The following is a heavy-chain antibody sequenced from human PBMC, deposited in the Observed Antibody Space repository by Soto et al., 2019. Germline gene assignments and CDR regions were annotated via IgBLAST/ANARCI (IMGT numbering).Heavy chain of an antibody. D-gene: IGHD3-16*01. CDR2: TSYDGSDK. J-gene: IGHJ1*01. CDR1: GFTFRSYV. Sequence: ESGGGVVQPGTSLRVSCVGSGFTFRSYVIHWVRQAPGKGLEWVALTSYDGSDKYYGDSVRGRFTISRDNSRNTVDLEMDSLRLEDTALYYCARWGTTGGLDVWGQGTLVSV. V-gene: IGHV3-33*01. CDR3: ARWGTTGGLDV.